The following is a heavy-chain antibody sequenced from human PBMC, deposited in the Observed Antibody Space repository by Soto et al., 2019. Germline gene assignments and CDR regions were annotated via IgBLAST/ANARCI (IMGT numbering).Heavy chain of an antibody. D-gene: IGHD6-13*01. CDR1: GFTFSSYW. V-gene: IGHV3-74*01. CDR3: ARGIAAAGWDYYYGMDV. CDR2: INSDGSST. J-gene: IGHJ6*02. Sequence: EVQLVESGGGLVQPGGSLRLSCAASGFTFSSYWMHWVRQAPGKGLVWVSRINSDGSSTSYADSVKGRFTISRDNAKNTLYLQMNSRRAEDTAVYYCARGIAAAGWDYYYGMDVWGQGTTVTVSS.